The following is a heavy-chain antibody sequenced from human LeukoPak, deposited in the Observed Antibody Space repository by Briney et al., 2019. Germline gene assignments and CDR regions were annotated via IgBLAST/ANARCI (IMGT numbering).Heavy chain of an antibody. CDR2: IYYSGST. D-gene: IGHD5-18*01. V-gene: IGHV4-59*01. Sequence: SETLSLTCTVSGGSISSYYWSWIRQPPGKGLEWIGYIYYSGSTNYNPSLKSRVTISVDTSKNQFSLKPSSVTAADTAVYYCARDLGYSYGTFDYWGQGTLVTVSS. CDR1: GGSISSYY. CDR3: ARDLGYSYGTFDY. J-gene: IGHJ4*02.